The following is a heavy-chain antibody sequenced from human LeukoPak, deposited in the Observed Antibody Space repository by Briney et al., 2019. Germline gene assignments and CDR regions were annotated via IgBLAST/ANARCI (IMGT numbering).Heavy chain of an antibody. CDR1: GDSMSRYY. V-gene: IGHV4-59*01. Sequence: SETLSLTCTVSGDSMSRYYWNWIRQPPGKGLEWIGYMSYSGSTNYNPSLKSRVTISADTSKDQFSLKLASVTAADTAVYYCATGYSSTWYYFDYWGQGTLVTVSS. CDR2: MSYSGST. J-gene: IGHJ4*02. D-gene: IGHD6-13*01. CDR3: ATGYSSTWYYFDY.